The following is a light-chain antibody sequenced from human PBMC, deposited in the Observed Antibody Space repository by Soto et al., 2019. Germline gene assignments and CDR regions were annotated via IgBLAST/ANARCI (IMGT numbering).Light chain of an antibody. V-gene: IGKV1-5*01. CDR3: HQYTSYS. Sequence: IQITQSPSSLSASVGDRVTITCRASQSISNWLAWYSQKPGTAPKLLIYHASNLESGVPSRFSGSGSGTEFTLTIRNLQPDDFATYYWHQYTSYSFGQGTKVDIK. J-gene: IGKJ1*01. CDR2: HAS. CDR1: QSISNW.